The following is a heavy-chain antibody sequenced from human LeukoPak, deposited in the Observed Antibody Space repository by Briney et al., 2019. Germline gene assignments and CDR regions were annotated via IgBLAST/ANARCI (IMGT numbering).Heavy chain of an antibody. CDR1: GFTFSSYE. J-gene: IGHJ4*02. Sequence: GGSLRLSCAASGFTFSSYEMIWVRQAPGKGREWVSYISSRGDTTYYADSVKGRFTISRDNARNSLYLQMNTLRDEDTAVYYCTREGSDGYNFDYWGQGTLVTVSS. D-gene: IGHD5-24*01. V-gene: IGHV3-48*03. CDR3: TREGSDGYNFDY. CDR2: ISSRGDTT.